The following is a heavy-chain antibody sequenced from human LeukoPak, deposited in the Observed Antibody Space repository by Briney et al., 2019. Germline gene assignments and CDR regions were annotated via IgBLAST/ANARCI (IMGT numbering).Heavy chain of an antibody. D-gene: IGHD1-26*01. CDR3: ARERGGSPYYFDY. CDR1: GGSISSGGYY. Sequence: KSSETLSLTCTFSGGSISSGGYYWSWIRQHPGQGLEWIGYIYYSGSTYYHPSLKSRVTISVDTSKNQFSLKLSSVTAADTAVYYCARERGGSPYYFDYWGQGTLVTVSS. V-gene: IGHV4-31*03. CDR2: IYYSGST. J-gene: IGHJ4*02.